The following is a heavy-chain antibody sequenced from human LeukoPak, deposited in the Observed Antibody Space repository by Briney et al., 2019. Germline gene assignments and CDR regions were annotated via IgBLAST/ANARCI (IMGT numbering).Heavy chain of an antibody. CDR1: GGTFSSYA. V-gene: IGHV1-69*13. CDR3: ARSEGGYYDSSGYSMAEY. D-gene: IGHD3-22*01. Sequence: RASVKVSCKASGGTFSSYAISWVRQAPGQGLEWMGGIIPIFGTANYAQKFQGRVTITADESTSTAYMELSSLRSEDTAVSYCARSEGGYYDSSGYSMAEYWGQGTLVTVSS. J-gene: IGHJ4*02. CDR2: IIPIFGTA.